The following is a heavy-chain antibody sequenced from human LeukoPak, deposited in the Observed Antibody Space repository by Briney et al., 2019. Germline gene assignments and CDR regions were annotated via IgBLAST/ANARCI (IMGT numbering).Heavy chain of an antibody. CDR2: IYYSGST. V-gene: IGHV4-59*01. J-gene: IGHJ4*02. D-gene: IGHD1-26*01. Sequence: SETLSLTCTVSGGFISSYYWSWIRQPPGKGLEWIGYIYYSGSTNYNPSLKSRVTISVDTSKNQFSLKLSSVTAADTAVYYCARDRGWVDYWGQGTLVTVSS. CDR1: GGFISSYY. CDR3: ARDRGWVDY.